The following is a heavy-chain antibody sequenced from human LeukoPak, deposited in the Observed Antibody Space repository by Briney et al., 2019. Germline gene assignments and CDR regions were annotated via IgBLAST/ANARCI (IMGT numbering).Heavy chain of an antibody. D-gene: IGHD6-6*01. V-gene: IGHV3-74*01. CDR2: INSDGSNT. CDR1: GFTFSNSW. J-gene: IGHJ4*02. CDR3: AKASGDWQLDPFAY. Sequence: GGSLRLSCAASGFTFSNSWMHWVRQAPGEGLVCVSRINSDGSNTNYADSVKGRFTISRDNSKNTLYLQMNSLRAEDTAVYYCAKASGDWQLDPFAYWGQGTLVTVSS.